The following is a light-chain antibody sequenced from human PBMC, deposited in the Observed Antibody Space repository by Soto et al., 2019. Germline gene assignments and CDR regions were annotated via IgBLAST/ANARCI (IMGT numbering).Light chain of an antibody. Sequence: QSALTQPPSASGSPGQSVTISCTGTSSDVGGDNYISWYQQHPGKAPKLMIYEVSKRPSVVPHRFSGSKSGNTASLTVSGVQAEDEADYYCSAYGDSNNFVVVFGGGTKLTVL. CDR1: SSDVGGDNY. V-gene: IGLV2-8*01. CDR2: EVS. CDR3: SAYGDSNNFVVV. J-gene: IGLJ2*01.